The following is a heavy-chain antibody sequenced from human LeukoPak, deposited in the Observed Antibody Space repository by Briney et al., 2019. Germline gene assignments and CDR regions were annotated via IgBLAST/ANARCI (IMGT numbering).Heavy chain of an antibody. D-gene: IGHD6-19*01. Sequence: PSGTLSLTCAVSGGSISSSNWWSWVRQPPGKGLGWIGEIYHSGSTNYNPSLKSRVTISVDKSKNQFSLKLSSVTAADTAVYYCAREVYSSGWYPFLDYWGQGTLVTVSS. CDR1: GGSISSSNW. J-gene: IGHJ4*02. V-gene: IGHV4-4*02. CDR2: IYHSGST. CDR3: AREVYSSGWYPFLDY.